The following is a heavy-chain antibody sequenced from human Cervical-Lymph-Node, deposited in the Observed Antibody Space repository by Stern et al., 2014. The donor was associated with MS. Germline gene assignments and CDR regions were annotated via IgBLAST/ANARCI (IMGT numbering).Heavy chain of an antibody. Sequence: MQLVQSGAEVKKPGESLKISCKGSGYTFSNSWIGWVRQMPGRGLEWMGIIYPGDSDTRYSPSFQGQITISADKSISTAYLQWNSLKASDTAIFYCARGSAGAVAFFDYWGQGTLVTVSS. J-gene: IGHJ4*01. CDR2: IYPGDSDT. CDR3: ARGSAGAVAFFDY. CDR1: GYTFSNSW. D-gene: IGHD2-8*02. V-gene: IGHV5-51*01.